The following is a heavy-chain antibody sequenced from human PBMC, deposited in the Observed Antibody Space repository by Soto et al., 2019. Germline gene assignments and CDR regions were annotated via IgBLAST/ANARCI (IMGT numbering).Heavy chain of an antibody. D-gene: IGHD2-8*01. V-gene: IGHV5-10-1*01. CDR2: IDPSDSYT. Sequence: GESLKISCKGSGYSFTSYWISWVRQMPGKGLEWMGRIDPSDSYTNYSPSFQGHVTISADKSISTVYLQWSSLKASDTAMYYCARLMALDFYYYYGMDVWGQGTAVTGSS. CDR1: GYSFTSYW. CDR3: ARLMALDFYYYYGMDV. J-gene: IGHJ6*02.